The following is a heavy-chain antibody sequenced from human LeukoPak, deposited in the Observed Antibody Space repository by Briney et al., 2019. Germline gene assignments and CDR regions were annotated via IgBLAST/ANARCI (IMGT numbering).Heavy chain of an antibody. CDR3: AREGGDHDAFDI. V-gene: IGHV3-15*01. CDR2: IKSKTDGGTT. D-gene: IGHD2-21*01. J-gene: IGHJ3*02. Sequence: PGGSLRLSCAASGFTFSNAWMSWVRQAPGKGLEWVGRIKSKTDGGTTDYAAPVKGRFTISRDDSKNTLYLQMNSLRADDTAMYFCAREGGDHDAFDIWGQGTMVTVS. CDR1: GFTFSNAW.